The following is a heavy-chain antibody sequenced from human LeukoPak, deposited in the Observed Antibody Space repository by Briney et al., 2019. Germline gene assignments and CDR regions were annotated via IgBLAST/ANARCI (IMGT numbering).Heavy chain of an antibody. J-gene: IGHJ6*02. D-gene: IGHD4-23*01. CDR3: ASTVVTQYYYYYYGMDV. CDR2: INHSGST. CDR1: GFTFSDHY. Sequence: GSLRLSCAASGFTFSDHYMTWIRQPPGKGLEWIGEINHSGSTNYNPSLKSRVTISVDTSKNQFSLKLSSVTAADTAVYYCASTVVTQYYYYYYGMDVWGQGTTVTVSS. V-gene: IGHV4-34*08.